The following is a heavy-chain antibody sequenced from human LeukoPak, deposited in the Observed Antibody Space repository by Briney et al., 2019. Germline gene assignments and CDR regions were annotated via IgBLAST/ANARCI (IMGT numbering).Heavy chain of an antibody. Sequence: SQTLSLTCTVSGGSISSSSYYWSWIRQPPGKGLEWIGYIYHSGSTYYNPSLKSRVTISVDRSKNQFSLKLSSVTAADTAGYYCARVVAAAGTGVWFDPWGQGTLVTVSS. CDR3: ARVVAAAGTGVWFDP. CDR2: IYHSGST. V-gene: IGHV4-30-2*01. J-gene: IGHJ5*02. D-gene: IGHD6-13*01. CDR1: GGSISSSSYY.